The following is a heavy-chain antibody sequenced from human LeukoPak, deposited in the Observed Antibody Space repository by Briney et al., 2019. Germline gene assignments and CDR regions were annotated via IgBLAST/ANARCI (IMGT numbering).Heavy chain of an antibody. V-gene: IGHV3-30*02. D-gene: IGHD5-12*01. CDR1: GFTFSSYG. CDR3: AKSGYDFGGWFDP. J-gene: IGHJ5*02. CDR2: IRYDGSNK. Sequence: GGSLRLSCAASGFTFSSYGMHWGRQAPGKGLEWVAFIRYDGSNKYYADSVKGRFTISRDNSKNTLYLQMNSLRAEDTAVYYCAKSGYDFGGWFDPWGQGTLVTVSS.